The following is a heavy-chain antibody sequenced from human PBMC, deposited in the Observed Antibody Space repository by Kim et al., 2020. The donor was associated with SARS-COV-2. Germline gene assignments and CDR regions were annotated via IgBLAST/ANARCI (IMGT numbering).Heavy chain of an antibody. CDR3: AMGGERELPRH. V-gene: IGHV3-21*01. D-gene: IGHD1-26*01. CDR1: GFTFSSYS. CDR2: ISSSSTYI. J-gene: IGHJ1*01. Sequence: GGSLRLSCAASGFTFSSYSMNWVRQAPGKGLEWVSYISSSSTYIYYADSVKGRFTISRDNAKNSLYLRMNSLRVEDTAVYYCAMGGERELPRHWGQGTL.